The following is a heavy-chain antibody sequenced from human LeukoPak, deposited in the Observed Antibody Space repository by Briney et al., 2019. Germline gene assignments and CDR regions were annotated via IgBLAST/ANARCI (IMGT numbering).Heavy chain of an antibody. D-gene: IGHD5-12*01. V-gene: IGHV3-21*01. J-gene: IGHJ4*02. CDR1: GFTFSSYA. Sequence: GGSLRLSCAASGFTFSSYAMHWVRQAPGKGLEWVSSISSSSSYIYYADSVKGRFTISRDNAKNSLYLQMNSLRAEDTAVYYCARTHNEYSAFDYWGQGTLVTVSS. CDR2: ISSSSSYI. CDR3: ARTHNEYSAFDY.